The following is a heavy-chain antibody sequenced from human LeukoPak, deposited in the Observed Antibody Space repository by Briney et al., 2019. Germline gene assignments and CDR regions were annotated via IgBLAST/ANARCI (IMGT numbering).Heavy chain of an antibody. CDR2: INHSGST. D-gene: IGHD4-23*01. CDR1: GGSISSSSYY. V-gene: IGHV4-39*01. CDR3: ARHDYGGNYY. Sequence: SETLSLTCTVSGGSISSSSYYWSWIRQPPGKGLEWIGEINHSGSTNYNPSLKSRVTISVDTSKNQFSLKLSSVTAADTAVYYCARHDYGGNYYWGQGTLVTVSS. J-gene: IGHJ4*02.